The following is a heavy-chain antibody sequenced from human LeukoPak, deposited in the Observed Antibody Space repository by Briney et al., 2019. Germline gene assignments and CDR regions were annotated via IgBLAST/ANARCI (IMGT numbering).Heavy chain of an antibody. J-gene: IGHJ3*02. D-gene: IGHD6-13*01. V-gene: IGHV3-20*04. CDR1: GFNFDDYD. Sequence: GGSLRLSCATSGFNFDDYDMSWVRQAPGKGLEWVSGINWYGGSTGYADSVKGRFTISRDHAKSFLYLQMNSLRGEDTALYYVARAQAAINAFDIWGQGTMVTVSS. CDR3: ARAQAAINAFDI. CDR2: INWYGGST.